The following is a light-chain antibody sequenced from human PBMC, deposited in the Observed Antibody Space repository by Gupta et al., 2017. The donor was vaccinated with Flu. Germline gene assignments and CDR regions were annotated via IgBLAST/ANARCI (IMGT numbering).Light chain of an antibody. Sequence: GKTTSITGGGDNIRNKRVHWYKQKAGQAPELLFHDDSGRPSGIPERLSGSNSGTTATLTIGRVEAGDEADYYCQVWDTDTDNQVFGGGTKLTVL. J-gene: IGLJ2*01. V-gene: IGLV3-21*03. CDR1: NIRNKR. CDR2: DDS. CDR3: QVWDTDTDNQV.